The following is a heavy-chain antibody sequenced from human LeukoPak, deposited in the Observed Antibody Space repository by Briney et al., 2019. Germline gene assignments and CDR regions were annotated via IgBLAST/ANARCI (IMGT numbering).Heavy chain of an antibody. Sequence: GSSVKVSCKASGGTFSSYAISWVRQAPGQGLEWMGRIIPILGIANYAQKFQGRVTITADKSTGTAYMELSSLRSEDTAVYYCASPYCSSTSCPFAFDIWGQGTMVTVSS. J-gene: IGHJ3*02. CDR3: ASPYCSSTSCPFAFDI. CDR1: GGTFSSYA. V-gene: IGHV1-69*04. D-gene: IGHD2-2*01. CDR2: IIPILGIA.